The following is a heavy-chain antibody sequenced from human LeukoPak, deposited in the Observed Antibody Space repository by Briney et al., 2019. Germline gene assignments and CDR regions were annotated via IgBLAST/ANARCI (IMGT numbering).Heavy chain of an antibody. V-gene: IGHV3-33*01. J-gene: IGHJ4*02. CDR3: ARYNWNSAPFDY. CDR1: GFTFSSYG. CDR2: IWYDGSNK. D-gene: IGHD1-7*01. Sequence: GGSQRLSCAASGFTFSSYGMHWVRQAPGKGLEWVAVIWYDGSNKYYADSVKGRFTISRDSAKNTLYLEMNSLRAEDTAAYYCARYNWNSAPFDYWGQGTLVTVSS.